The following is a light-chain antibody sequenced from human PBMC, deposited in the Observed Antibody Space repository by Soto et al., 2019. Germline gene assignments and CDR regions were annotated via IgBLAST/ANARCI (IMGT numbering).Light chain of an antibody. J-gene: IGLJ2*01. Sequence: QSALTQPRSVSGSPGQSVTISCTGTSSDVGGYNNVSWYQKYPGKAPRLMIYDVSKRPSEVPDRFSGSKSGNTASLTISGLQAEDEADYYCCSHAGSFTLVFGGGTKLTVL. CDR3: CSHAGSFTLV. V-gene: IGLV2-11*01. CDR1: SSDVGGYNN. CDR2: DVS.